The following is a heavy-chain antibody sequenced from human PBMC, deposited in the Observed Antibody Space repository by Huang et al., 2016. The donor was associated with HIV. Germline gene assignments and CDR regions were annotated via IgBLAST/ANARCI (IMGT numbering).Heavy chain of an antibody. J-gene: IGHJ3*02. Sequence: QVQLQQWGAGLLKPSETLSLTCAVYGGSFSGYSWNWIRQSPGKGLEWIGEINHSGSTNNNPSLKSRLTISVDTSKNQFSLKLSSVTAADTAVYYCARERMMSWLDDHDAFDIWGQGTMVTVSS. D-gene: IGHD1-1*01. CDR3: ARERMMSWLDDHDAFDI. V-gene: IGHV4-34*01. CDR1: GGSFSGYS. CDR2: INHSGST.